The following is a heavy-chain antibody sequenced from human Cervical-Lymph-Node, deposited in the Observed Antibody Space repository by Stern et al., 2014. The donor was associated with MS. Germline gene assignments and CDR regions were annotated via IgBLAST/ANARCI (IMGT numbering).Heavy chain of an antibody. CDR3: ARGSAGAGAFFDY. D-gene: IGHD2-8*02. CDR1: GYTFSNSW. V-gene: IGHV5-51*01. Sequence: VQLVESGAEVKKPGESLKISCKGSGYTFSNSWIGWVRQMPGRGLEWMGVIYPGDSDTRYSPSFQGQITISADKSISTAYLQWNSLKASDTAIFYCARGSAGAGAFFDYWGQGTLFTVSS. J-gene: IGHJ4*02. CDR2: IYPGDSDT.